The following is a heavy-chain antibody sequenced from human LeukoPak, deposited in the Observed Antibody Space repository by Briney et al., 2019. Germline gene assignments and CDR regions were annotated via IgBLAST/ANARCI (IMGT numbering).Heavy chain of an antibody. CDR2: IYSGGST. D-gene: IGHD2-15*01. Sequence: GRSLRLSCAASGFTVSSNYMNWVRQAPGKGLEWVSLIYSGGSTYYADSVKGRFTISRDNSKNTLYLQMNSLRAEDTAVYYCARDSDCSGGSCYSDYWGQGTLVTVSS. J-gene: IGHJ4*02. V-gene: IGHV3-53*01. CDR3: ARDSDCSGGSCYSDY. CDR1: GFTVSSNY.